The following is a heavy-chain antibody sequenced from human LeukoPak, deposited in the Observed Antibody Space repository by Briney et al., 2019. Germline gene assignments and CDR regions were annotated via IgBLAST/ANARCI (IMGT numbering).Heavy chain of an antibody. CDR3: ARLRGYSYGYLDY. CDR1: GFTFSNYW. D-gene: IGHD5-18*01. Sequence: QSGGSLRLSCAASGFTFSNYWMHWVRQAPGKGLVWVSRINGDGSSTNYADPVKGRVTISRDNAKNSLYLQMNSLRAEDTAVYYCARLRGYSYGYLDYWGQGTLVTVSS. V-gene: IGHV3-74*01. CDR2: INGDGSST. J-gene: IGHJ4*02.